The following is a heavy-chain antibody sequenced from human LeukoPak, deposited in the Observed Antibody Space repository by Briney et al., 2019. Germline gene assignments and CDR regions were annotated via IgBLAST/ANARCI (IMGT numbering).Heavy chain of an antibody. D-gene: IGHD3-10*01. Sequence: GSLRLSCAASGFTFSSNGMHWIRQPPGKGLEWIGSIYYSGSTYYNPSLKSRVTISVDTSKNQFSLKLSSVTAADTAVYYCARHVGSGSVITRRGVKRGYYFDYWGQGTLVTVSS. CDR3: ARHVGSGSVITRRGVKRGYYFDY. CDR2: IYYSGST. V-gene: IGHV4-39*01. J-gene: IGHJ4*02. CDR1: GFTFSSNG.